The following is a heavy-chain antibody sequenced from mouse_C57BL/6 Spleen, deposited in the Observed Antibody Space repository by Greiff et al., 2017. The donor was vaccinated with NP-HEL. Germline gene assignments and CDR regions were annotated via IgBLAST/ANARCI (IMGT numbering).Heavy chain of an antibody. CDR3: ARDLLYYGNPWFAY. CDR2: ISYDGSN. Sequence: EVKLMESGPGLVKPSQSLSLTCSVTGYSITSGYYWNWIRQFPGNKLEWMGYISYDGSNNYNPSLKNRISITRDTSKNQFFLKLNSVTTEDTATYYCARDLLYYGNPWFAYWGQGTLVTVSA. J-gene: IGHJ3*01. V-gene: IGHV3-6*01. CDR1: GYSITSGYY. D-gene: IGHD2-1*01.